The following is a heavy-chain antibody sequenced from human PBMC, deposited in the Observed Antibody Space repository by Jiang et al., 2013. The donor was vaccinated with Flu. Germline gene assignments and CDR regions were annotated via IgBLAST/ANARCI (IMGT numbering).Heavy chain of an antibody. Sequence: VLLKPSETLSLTCAVYGGSFSGYYWSWIRQPPGKGLEWIGEINHSGSTNYNPSLKSRVTISVDTSKNQFSLKLSSVTAADTAVYYCARGLKSRIAVAGTNRGGNWFDPWGQGTLVTVSS. D-gene: IGHD6-19*01. CDR3: ARGLKSRIAVAGTNRGGNWFDP. CDR2: INHSGST. V-gene: IGHV4-34*01. CDR1: GGSFSGYY. J-gene: IGHJ5*02.